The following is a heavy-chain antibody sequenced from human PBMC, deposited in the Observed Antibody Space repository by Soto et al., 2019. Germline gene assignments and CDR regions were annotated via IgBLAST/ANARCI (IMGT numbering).Heavy chain of an antibody. CDR3: ARHTPGIAAAPIRYYYYYGMDV. CDR2: IDPSDSYT. CDR1: GYSFTSYW. Sequence: GESLKIYCKGSGYSFTSYWISWVRQMPGKGLEWMGRIDPSDSYTNYSPSFQGHVTISADKSISTAYLQWSSLKASDTAMYYCARHTPGIAAAPIRYYYYYGMDVWGQGTTVTVSS. V-gene: IGHV5-10-1*01. D-gene: IGHD6-13*01. J-gene: IGHJ6*02.